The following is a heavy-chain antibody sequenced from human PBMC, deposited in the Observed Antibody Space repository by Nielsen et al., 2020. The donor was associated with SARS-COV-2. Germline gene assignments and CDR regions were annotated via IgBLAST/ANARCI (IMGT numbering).Heavy chain of an antibody. CDR2: INPSGGST. V-gene: IGHV1-46*01. J-gene: IGHJ4*02. D-gene: IGHD6-13*01. CDR1: GYTFTSYY. Sequence: ASVKVSCKASGYTFTSYYMHWVRQAPGQGLEWMGIINPSGGSTSYAQKFQGRVTITADKSTSTAYMELSSLRSEDTAVYYCATDRGIAAAGTELDYWGQGTLVTVSS. CDR3: ATDRGIAAAGTELDY.